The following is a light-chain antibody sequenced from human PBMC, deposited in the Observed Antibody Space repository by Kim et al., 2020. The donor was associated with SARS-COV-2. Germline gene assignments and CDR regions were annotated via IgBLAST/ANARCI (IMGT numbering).Light chain of an antibody. J-gene: IGKJ4*01. Sequence: PSTLSASVGDRVTITCRASQSISSWLAWYQQKPGKAPKLLIYDASSLESGVPSRFSGSGSGTEFTLTISSLQPDDFATYYCQQYRTFGGGTKVEI. V-gene: IGKV1-5*01. CDR3: QQYRT. CDR1: QSISSW. CDR2: DAS.